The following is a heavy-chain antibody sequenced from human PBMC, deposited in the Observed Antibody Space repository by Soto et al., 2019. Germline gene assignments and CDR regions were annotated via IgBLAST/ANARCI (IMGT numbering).Heavy chain of an antibody. CDR2: IYPGDSDT. CDR1: GYSFTSYW. Sequence: PGESLKISCKGSGYSFTSYWIGWVRQMPGKGLEWMGIIYPGDSDTRYSPSFQGQVTISADKSISTAYLQWSSLKASDTAMYYCARTYYAGSRLYYYMDVWGRGTTVTVSS. J-gene: IGHJ6*03. V-gene: IGHV5-51*01. D-gene: IGHD3-10*01. CDR3: ARTYYAGSRLYYYMDV.